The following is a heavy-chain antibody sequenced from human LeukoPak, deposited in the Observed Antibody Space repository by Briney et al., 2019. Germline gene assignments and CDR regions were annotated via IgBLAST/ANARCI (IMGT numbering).Heavy chain of an antibody. V-gene: IGHV1-69*06. CDR2: SIPIFGTA. Sequence: GASVKVSCKASGGTFSSYAISWVRQAPGQGLEWMGGSIPIFGTANYAQKFQGRVTITADKSTSTAYMELSSLRSEDTAVYYCATAMVRGVMGYFDYWGQGTLVTVSS. CDR1: GGTFSSYA. J-gene: IGHJ4*02. CDR3: ATAMVRGVMGYFDY. D-gene: IGHD3-10*01.